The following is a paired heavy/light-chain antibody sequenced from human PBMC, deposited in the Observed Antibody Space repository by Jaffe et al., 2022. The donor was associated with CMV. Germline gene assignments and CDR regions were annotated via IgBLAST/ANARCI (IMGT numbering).Light chain of an antibody. CDR1: SSNIGAGYE. J-gene: IGLJ3*02. CDR2: GNN. Sequence: QSVLTQPPSVSGAPGQRVTISCTGTSSNIGAGYEVHWYQQIPGTAPKLLISGNNNRPSGVPDRFAGSKSGTSASLVISGLQAEDEADYYCQSYDNTLSASNVFGGGTKLTVL. CDR3: QSYDNTLSASNV. V-gene: IGLV1-40*01.
Heavy chain of an antibody. J-gene: IGHJ6*02. V-gene: IGHV5-51*01. CDR1: GYTFTSYW. Sequence: EVQLVQSGAEMKKPGESLKISCQGSGYTFTSYWIGWVRQMPGKGLEWMGVIYPGDSDIRYSPSFQGQVTISVDKSSDTAYLRWSSLKASDTATYYCARHRRGPPSRTPLFQYYYYGMDVWGQGTTVTVSS. CDR2: IYPGDSDI. D-gene: IGHD3-10*01. CDR3: ARHRRGPPSRTPLFQYYYYGMDV.